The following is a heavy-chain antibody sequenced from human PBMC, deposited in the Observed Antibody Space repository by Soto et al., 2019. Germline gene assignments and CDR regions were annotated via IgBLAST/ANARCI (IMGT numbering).Heavy chain of an antibody. V-gene: IGHV4-4*02. D-gene: IGHD3-10*01. Sequence: QVQLQESGPGLVKPSGTLSLTCAVSGGSISSSNWWSWVRQPPGKGLEWIGEIYHSGNTNYNPSLKSRVTXAXYKSRNQFSLKLRSVTAADTAVYYCASRWGEGRVDYWGQGTLVTVSS. CDR3: ASRWGEGRVDY. CDR2: IYHSGNT. J-gene: IGHJ4*02. CDR1: GGSISSSNW.